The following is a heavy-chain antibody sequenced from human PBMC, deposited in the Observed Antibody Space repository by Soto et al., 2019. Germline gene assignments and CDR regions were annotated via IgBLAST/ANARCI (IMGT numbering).Heavy chain of an antibody. Sequence: GGSLRLSCAASGFTFSSYGMHWVRQAPGKGLEWVAVISYDGNNKYYADSVKGRFTISRDNSKNTLYLQMNSLRAEDTAVYYCASTIGRVDAFDIWGQGTMVTVSS. J-gene: IGHJ3*02. CDR2: ISYDGNNK. V-gene: IGHV3-30*03. CDR3: ASTIGRVDAFDI. D-gene: IGHD3-10*01. CDR1: GFTFSSYG.